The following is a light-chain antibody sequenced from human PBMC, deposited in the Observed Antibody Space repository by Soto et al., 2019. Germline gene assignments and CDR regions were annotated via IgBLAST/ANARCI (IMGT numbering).Light chain of an antibody. CDR2: GNS. CDR3: QSYDSSLSGYV. CDR1: SSNIGAGYD. J-gene: IGLJ1*01. Sequence: QSVLTQPPSVSGAPGQMVTISCTGSSSNIGAGYDVHWYQQLPGTAPKLLIYGNSNRPSGVPDRFSGSKSGTSASLAITGLQAEDEYDYSCQSYDSSLSGYVFGTGTKLTVL. V-gene: IGLV1-40*01.